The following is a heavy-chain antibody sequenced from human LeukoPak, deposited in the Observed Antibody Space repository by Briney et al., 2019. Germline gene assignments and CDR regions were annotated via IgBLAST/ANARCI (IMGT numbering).Heavy chain of an antibody. CDR1: GFTFSSYS. CDR3: ARGGSGDSFDY. D-gene: IGHD3-16*01. Sequence: GGPLRLSCAVSGFTFSSYSMNWVRQAPGKGLEWVSYISTTSSSTKYYADSVKGRFTISRDNAKNSLYLQMNSLRGEDTAVYYCARGGSGDSFDYWGQGTLVTVSS. J-gene: IGHJ4*02. CDR2: ISTTSSSTK. V-gene: IGHV3-48*04.